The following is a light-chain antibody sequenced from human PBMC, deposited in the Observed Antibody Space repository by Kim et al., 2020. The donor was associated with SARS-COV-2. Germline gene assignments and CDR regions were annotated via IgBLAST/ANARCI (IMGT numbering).Light chain of an antibody. CDR2: GTS. J-gene: IGKJ2*01. V-gene: IGKV3-20*01. CDR3: QQYDSSPNT. Sequence: SPGERAPLSCRASNSVGSTNLAWYQQRPGQAPRLLIYGTSTRASGIPDRFSGGGSGTDFTLTISRLEPEDFAVYYCQQYDSSPNTFGQGTKLEI. CDR1: NSVGSTN.